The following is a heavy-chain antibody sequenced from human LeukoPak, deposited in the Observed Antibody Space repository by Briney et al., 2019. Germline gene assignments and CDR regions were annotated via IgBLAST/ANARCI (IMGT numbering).Heavy chain of an antibody. CDR2: IYYSGST. CDR3: ASAYSNYTLDYYYYGMDV. CDR1: GGSINNGGYY. V-gene: IGHV4-30-4*08. Sequence: PSQTLSLTCTVSGGSINNGGYYWSWIRQHPGKGLEWIGYIYYSGSTYYNPSLKSRVTISVDTSKNQFSLKLSSVTAADTAVYYCASAYSNYTLDYYYYGMDVWGQGTTVTVSS. J-gene: IGHJ6*02. D-gene: IGHD4-11*01.